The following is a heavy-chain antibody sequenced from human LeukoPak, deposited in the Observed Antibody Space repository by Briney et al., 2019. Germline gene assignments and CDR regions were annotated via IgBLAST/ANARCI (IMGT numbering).Heavy chain of an antibody. CDR1: GFTFSSYG. CDR3: AKDVLVRQWLVPLGY. V-gene: IGHV3-30*02. CDR2: IRYDGSNK. D-gene: IGHD6-19*01. J-gene: IGHJ4*02. Sequence: GGSLRLPCAASGFTFSSYGMHWVRQAPGKGLEWVAFIRYDGSNKYYADSVKGRFTISRDNSKNTLYLQMNSLRAEDTAVYYCAKDVLVRQWLVPLGYWGQGTLVTVSS.